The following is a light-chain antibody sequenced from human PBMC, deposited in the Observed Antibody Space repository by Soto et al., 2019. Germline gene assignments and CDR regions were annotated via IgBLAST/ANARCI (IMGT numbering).Light chain of an antibody. CDR3: QQYDFLVT. J-gene: IGKJ5*01. CDR2: DAS. V-gene: IGKV1-33*01. Sequence: DVPMTQSPSSLSASVGDRVTITCQASQDINNYLNWYQQRPGKAPKLLIYDASNLERGVPTRFTGSGSGKHFTFTISSLQPEDIATYFCQQYDFLVTFGQGTRLEIQ. CDR1: QDINNY.